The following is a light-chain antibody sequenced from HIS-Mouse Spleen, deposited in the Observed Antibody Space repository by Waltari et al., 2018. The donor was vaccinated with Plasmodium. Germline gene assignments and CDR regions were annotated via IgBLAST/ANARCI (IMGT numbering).Light chain of an antibody. J-gene: IGLJ3*02. CDR2: EDS. CDR1: ALPQKY. CDR3: YSTDSSGNHRV. Sequence: SYELPQPPSVSVSPGQTARITCPGAALPQKYHSWYQQKSGQAPVLVIYEDSKRPSGIPERFSGSSSGTMATLTISGAQVEDEADYYCYSTDSSGNHRVFGGGTKLTVL. V-gene: IGLV3-10*01.